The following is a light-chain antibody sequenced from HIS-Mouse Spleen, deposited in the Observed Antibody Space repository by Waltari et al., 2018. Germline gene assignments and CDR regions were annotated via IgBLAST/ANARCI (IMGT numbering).Light chain of an antibody. J-gene: IGKJ1*01. Sequence: DVVMTQSPLSLPVTLGQPASISCRSSQRLVHSDGNTYLNWFQQRPGQSPRRLIYKVSNRDSGVPDRFSGSGSGTDFTLKISRVEAEDVGVYYCMQGTHWPPWTFGQGTKVEIK. V-gene: IGKV2-30*02. CDR2: KVS. CDR1: QRLVHSDGNTY. CDR3: MQGTHWPPWT.